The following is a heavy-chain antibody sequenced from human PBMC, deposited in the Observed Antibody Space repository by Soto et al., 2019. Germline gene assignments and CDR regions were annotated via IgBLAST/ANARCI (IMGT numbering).Heavy chain of an antibody. CDR1: GVPFDAYT. J-gene: IGHJ6*01. CDR3: AKDLQNYDFVSGYYTGRSYYYYGMDV. Sequence: PGVPQRLSGTVSGVPFDAYTLHWVGRAPGRGLEWVSLISWEGGSTYYADSVKGRFTISRDNSKNSLYLQMNSPRTEDTALYYCAKDLQNYDFVSGYYTGRSYYYYGMDVWGQGTTVSVSA. CDR2: ISWEGGST. V-gene: IGHV3-43*01. D-gene: IGHD3-3*01.